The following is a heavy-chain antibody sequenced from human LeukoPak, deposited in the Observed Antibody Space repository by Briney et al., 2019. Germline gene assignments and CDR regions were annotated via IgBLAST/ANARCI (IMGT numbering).Heavy chain of an antibody. CDR3: AKPARGYFDWLLSGYYFDY. CDR1: GFAFSNYG. CDR2: ITGSGVTT. D-gene: IGHD3-9*01. V-gene: IGHV3-23*01. J-gene: IGHJ4*02. Sequence: GGSLRLSCAASGFAFSNYGINWVRQAPGKGLEWVSGITGSGVTTYYADSVKGRFTISRDNSKNTLYLQMNSLRAEDTAVYYCAKPARGYFDWLLSGYYFDYWGQGTLVTVSS.